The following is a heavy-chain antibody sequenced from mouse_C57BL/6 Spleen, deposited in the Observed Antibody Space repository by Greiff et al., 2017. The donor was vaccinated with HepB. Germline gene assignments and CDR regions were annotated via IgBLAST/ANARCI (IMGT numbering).Heavy chain of an antibody. CDR1: GYAFSSSW. D-gene: IGHD2-3*01. Sequence: VKLQESGPELVKPGASVKISCKASGYAFSSSWMNWVKQRPGKGLEWIGRIYPGDGDTNYNGKFKGKATLTADKSSSTAYMQLSSLTSEDSAVYFCARLGDGYYLLPYWGQGTLVTVSA. J-gene: IGHJ3*01. CDR2: IYPGDGDT. V-gene: IGHV1-82*01. CDR3: ARLGDGYYLLPY.